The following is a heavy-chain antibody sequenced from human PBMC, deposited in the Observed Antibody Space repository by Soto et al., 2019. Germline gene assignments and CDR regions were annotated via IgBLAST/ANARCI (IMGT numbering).Heavy chain of an antibody. Sequence: QVQLVQSGAEVKKPGASVKVSCRASGYSFSTYYMHWVRQAPGQGLEWMGIISPSGDSTIYAQKFQGRLTMTRDTSTSTLYMELSSLTSEDTAVYYCATGLARIAVDLFEIWGQGTMVTVSS. D-gene: IGHD6-19*01. V-gene: IGHV1-46*01. J-gene: IGHJ3*02. CDR1: GYSFSTYY. CDR2: ISPSGDST. CDR3: ATGLARIAVDLFEI.